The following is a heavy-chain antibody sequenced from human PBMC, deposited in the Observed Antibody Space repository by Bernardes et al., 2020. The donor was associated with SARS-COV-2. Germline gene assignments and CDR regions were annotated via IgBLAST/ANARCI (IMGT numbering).Heavy chain of an antibody. D-gene: IGHD3-22*01. J-gene: IGHJ3*02. Sequence: GGSLRLSCAASGFTVSSNYMSWVRQAPGKGLEWVSVIYSGGSTYYADSVKGRFTISRDNSKNTLYLQMNSLRAEDTAVYYCARDPDYYDSRRAAFDIWGQGTIVTVSS. V-gene: IGHV3-53*01. CDR2: IYSGGST. CDR3: ARDPDYYDSRRAAFDI. CDR1: GFTVSSNY.